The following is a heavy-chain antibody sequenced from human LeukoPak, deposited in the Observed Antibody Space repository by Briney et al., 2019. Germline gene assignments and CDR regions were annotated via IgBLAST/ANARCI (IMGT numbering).Heavy chain of an antibody. Sequence: GESLKISCKISGYTFTSYWIGWVRQMPGKGLEWMGIIYLGDSDTRYTPSLQGQVTISADRSISTAYLQWSSLKASDTAMYYCAISTSGSYSYDFWGLGTLVTVSS. CDR3: AISTSGSYSYDF. D-gene: IGHD1-26*01. CDR2: IYLGDSDT. J-gene: IGHJ4*02. V-gene: IGHV5-51*01. CDR1: GYTFTSYW.